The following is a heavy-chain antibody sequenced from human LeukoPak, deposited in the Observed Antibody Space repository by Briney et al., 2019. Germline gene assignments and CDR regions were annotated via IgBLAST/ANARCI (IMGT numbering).Heavy chain of an antibody. D-gene: IGHD1-26*01. Sequence: PGGSLRLSCAASGFTFSDYYMSWIRQAPGKGLEWVSYISSSGTTIYYADSVKGRFTISRDNAKNSLYLQMNSLKAEDTAVYYCARRRDSGSLQHFDYWGQGTLVTVSS. CDR1: GFTFSDYY. J-gene: IGHJ4*02. CDR2: ISSSGTTI. V-gene: IGHV3-11*01. CDR3: ARRRDSGSLQHFDY.